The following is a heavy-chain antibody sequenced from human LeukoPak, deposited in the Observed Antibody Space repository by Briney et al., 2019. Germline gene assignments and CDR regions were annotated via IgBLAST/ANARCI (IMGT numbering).Heavy chain of an antibody. Sequence: ASVKVSCKISGYTFNTYGITWVRQAPGQGLEWMGWISAHNGNTNYAQNFQGRVTTTTDTSTRTAYMELRSLTSDDTAVYYCASSGGIVAMIGGYYYGMDVWGQGTTVTVSS. CDR3: ASSGGIVAMIGGYYYGMDV. D-gene: IGHD5-12*01. CDR2: ISAHNGNT. V-gene: IGHV1-18*01. J-gene: IGHJ6*02. CDR1: GYTFNTYG.